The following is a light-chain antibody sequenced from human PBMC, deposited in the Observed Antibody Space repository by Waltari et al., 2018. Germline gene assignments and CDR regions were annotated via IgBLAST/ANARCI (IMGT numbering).Light chain of an antibody. V-gene: IGLV2-14*01. CDR1: SSDVGAFDS. CDR2: EVI. Sequence: QYALTQPASVSGSPGQSITISCTGTSSDVGAFDSVSWYQQHPGKAPQLIIYEVIRRPSGISDRFSGSKSDNTASLTIFDLQPEDEADYYCSSFTTRSTYAFGAGTKVTVL. J-gene: IGLJ1*01. CDR3: SSFTTRSTYA.